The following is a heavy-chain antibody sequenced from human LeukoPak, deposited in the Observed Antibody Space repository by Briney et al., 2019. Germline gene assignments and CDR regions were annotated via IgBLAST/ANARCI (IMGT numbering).Heavy chain of an antibody. J-gene: IGHJ4*02. D-gene: IGHD3-10*01. Sequence: GGSLRLSCAASGFTFSSYGMHWVRQAPGKGLEWVTFIRYDGSNKYYADSVKGRFTISRDNSKNMLFLQLNSVTTEDTALYYCAKDQPDYGSGNYEDSWGQGTLVTVSS. V-gene: IGHV3-30*02. CDR2: IRYDGSNK. CDR3: AKDQPDYGSGNYEDS. CDR1: GFTFSSYG.